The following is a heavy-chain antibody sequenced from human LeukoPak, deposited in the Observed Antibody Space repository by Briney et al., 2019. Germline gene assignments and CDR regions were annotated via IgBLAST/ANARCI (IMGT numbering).Heavy chain of an antibody. V-gene: IGHV3-9*01. J-gene: IGHJ3*02. D-gene: IGHD6-13*01. Sequence: GRSLRLSCAASGFTFDDYAMHWVRQAPGKGLEWVSGISWNSGSIGYADSVKGRFTISRDNAKNSLYLQMNSLRAEDTALYYCAKDSSSSSWDKIDAFDIWGQGTMVTVSS. CDR2: ISWNSGSI. CDR3: AKDSSSSSWDKIDAFDI. CDR1: GFTFDDYA.